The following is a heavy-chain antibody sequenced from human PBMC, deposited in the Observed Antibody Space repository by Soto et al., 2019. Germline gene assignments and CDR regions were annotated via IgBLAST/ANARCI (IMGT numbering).Heavy chain of an antibody. V-gene: IGHV3-7*01. CDR1: EFTFDKYY. CDR3: ARGNWNYYYGFDV. D-gene: IGHD1-20*01. CDR2: IKPDGSEQ. Sequence: GGSLRLSCASSEFTFDKYYMTWVRQAPGKGPEWVANIKPDGSEQYYVDSVKGRFTISRDNANDSLYLQMNSLRAEDTAVYFCARGNWNYYYGFDVWGQGTTVTVSS. J-gene: IGHJ6*02.